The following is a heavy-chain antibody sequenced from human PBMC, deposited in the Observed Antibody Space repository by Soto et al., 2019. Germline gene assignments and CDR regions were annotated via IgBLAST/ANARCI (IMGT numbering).Heavy chain of an antibody. D-gene: IGHD2-2*01. CDR1: GGSISSGGYY. Sequence: QVQLQESGPGLVKPSQTLSLTCTVSGGSISSGGYYWSWIRQHPGKGLEWIGYIYYSGSTYYNPSLKSRVTISVDTSKNQFSLKLSSVTAADTAVYYCARLGYCSSTSCPSGYYYYYGMDVWGQGTTVTVSS. CDR2: IYYSGST. V-gene: IGHV4-31*03. J-gene: IGHJ6*02. CDR3: ARLGYCSSTSCPSGYYYYYGMDV.